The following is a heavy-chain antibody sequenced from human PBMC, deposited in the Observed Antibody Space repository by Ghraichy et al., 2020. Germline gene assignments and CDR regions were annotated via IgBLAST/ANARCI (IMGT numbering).Heavy chain of an antibody. CDR3: ARGSSWYSPVDY. CDR2: IYTSGST. D-gene: IGHD6-13*01. CDR1: GGSISSYY. V-gene: IGHV4-4*09. Sequence: SETLSLTCTVSGGSISSYYWSWIRQPPGKGLEWIGYIYTSGSTNYNPSLKSRVTISVDTSKNQFSLKLSSVTAADTAVYYCARGSSWYSPVDYWGQGTLVTVSS. J-gene: IGHJ4*02.